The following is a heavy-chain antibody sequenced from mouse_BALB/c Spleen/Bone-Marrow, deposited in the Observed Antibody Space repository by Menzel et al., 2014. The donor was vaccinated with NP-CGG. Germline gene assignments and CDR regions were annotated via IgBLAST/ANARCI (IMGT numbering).Heavy chain of an antibody. Sequence: VQLQQSGPGLVAPSQSLSITCTVSGFSLTSYGVHWIRQPPGKGLEWLGVIWAGGSANYKSALMSRLSISKDNSKSQVFLKMSSLQTDDTAMYYCARGGYGYDGTFAYWGQGTLVTVSA. CDR1: GFSLTSYG. CDR2: IWAGGSA. D-gene: IGHD2-2*01. CDR3: ARGGYGYDGTFAY. J-gene: IGHJ3*01. V-gene: IGHV2-9*02.